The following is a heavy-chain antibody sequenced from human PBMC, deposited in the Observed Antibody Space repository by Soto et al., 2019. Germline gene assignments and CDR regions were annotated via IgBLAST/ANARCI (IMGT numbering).Heavy chain of an antibody. V-gene: IGHV3-21*01. J-gene: IGHJ6*02. CDR3: ARESESGWGAWDV. CDR1: GFTFRSYS. CDR2: TSSSSSYI. D-gene: IGHD3-16*01. Sequence: PGGSLRLSCEASGFTFRSYSMNWVRQAPGKGLEWVSSTSSSSSYIYYADSVKGRFTISRDNAKNSLYLQMNSLRAEDTAVYYCARESESGWGAWDVWGQGTTVTVSS.